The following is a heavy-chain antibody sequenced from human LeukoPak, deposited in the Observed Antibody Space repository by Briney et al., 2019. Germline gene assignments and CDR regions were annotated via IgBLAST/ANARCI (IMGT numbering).Heavy chain of an antibody. J-gene: IGHJ4*02. D-gene: IGHD3-10*01. Sequence: GGSLRLSCAASGFTFSSYSMNWVRQAPGKGLEWVSCISSSSSYIYYADSVKGRFTISRDNAKNSLYLQMNSLRAEDTAVYYCAREEPYYYGSGSYPNDYWGQGTLVTVSS. CDR1: GFTFSSYS. CDR3: AREEPYYYGSGSYPNDY. CDR2: ISSSSSYI. V-gene: IGHV3-21*01.